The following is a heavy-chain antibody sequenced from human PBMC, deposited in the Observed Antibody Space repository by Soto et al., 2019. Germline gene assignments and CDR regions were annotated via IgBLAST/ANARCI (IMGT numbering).Heavy chain of an antibody. D-gene: IGHD6-19*01. CDR3: ARDMYSSDYFVKWFEP. CDR2: ISHDGINK. CDR1: GFSFSSYA. Sequence: QVRLVESEGGVVQPGRSLRLSCTASGFSFSSYAMYWFRQPPGKGQEWVAVISHDGINKHYADSVKGRVTVSRDNSNHSLDLQLNSLRGEDTAMYYCARDMYSSDYFVKWFEPWGQGTLVTVSS. J-gene: IGHJ5*02. V-gene: IGHV3-30-3*01.